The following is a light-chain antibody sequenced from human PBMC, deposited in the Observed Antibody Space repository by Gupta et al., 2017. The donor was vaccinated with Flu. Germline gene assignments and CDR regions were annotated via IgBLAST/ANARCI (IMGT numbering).Light chain of an antibody. J-gene: IGLJ2*01. CDR1: TIGGKS. Sequence: SYVLTQPPSLSVAPGQTPRISCAGDTIGGKSVHWHQQKPGQAPVLVVYDDVDRPSGIPERFSGSNSGDTATLTIARVEGGDEADYYCQVWDSTSKHVVFGGGTKLTVL. CDR3: QVWDSTSKHVV. V-gene: IGLV3-21*02. CDR2: DDV.